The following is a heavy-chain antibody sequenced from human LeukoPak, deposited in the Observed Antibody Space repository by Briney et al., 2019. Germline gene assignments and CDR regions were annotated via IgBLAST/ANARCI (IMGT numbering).Heavy chain of an antibody. J-gene: IGHJ6*02. CDR3: ARGRSLPYYYYYGMDV. Sequence: PSETLSLTCAVYGGSFSCYYWSWIRQPPGKGLEWIGEINHSGSTNYNPSLKSRVTISVDTSKNQFSLKLSSVTAADTAVYYCARGRSLPYYYYYGMDVWGQGTTVTVSS. V-gene: IGHV4-34*01. CDR2: INHSGST. CDR1: GGSFSCYY.